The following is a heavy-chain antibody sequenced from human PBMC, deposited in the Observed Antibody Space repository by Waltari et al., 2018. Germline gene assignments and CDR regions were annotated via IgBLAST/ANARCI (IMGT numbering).Heavy chain of an antibody. V-gene: IGHV3-23*01. CDR1: GFTFSTYA. CDR3: ATTFSSSRDY. D-gene: IGHD6-6*01. J-gene: IGHJ4*02. CDR2: ISGSGGST. Sequence: EVQLLESGGGLVQPGGSLRLSCAASGFTFSTYAMSWVRQAPGKGLEWVSTISGSGGSTYYADSVKGRFTISRDNSKNTLYLQLNSLRAEDTAIYYCATTFSSSRDYWGQGTLVIVSS.